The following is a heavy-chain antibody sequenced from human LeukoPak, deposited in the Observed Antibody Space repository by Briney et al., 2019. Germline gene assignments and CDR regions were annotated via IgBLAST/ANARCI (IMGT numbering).Heavy chain of an antibody. CDR2: IKQDGSEK. Sequence: GGSLRLSCAASGFSFSTFWMSWVRQAPGKGLEWVANIKQDGSEKYYVDSVKGRFTISRDNAKNSLYLQMNSLRAEDTAVYYCAREMYYYGSGTGAFDIWGQGTMVTVSS. CDR3: AREMYYYGSGTGAFDI. V-gene: IGHV3-7*01. CDR1: GFSFSTFW. D-gene: IGHD3-10*01. J-gene: IGHJ3*02.